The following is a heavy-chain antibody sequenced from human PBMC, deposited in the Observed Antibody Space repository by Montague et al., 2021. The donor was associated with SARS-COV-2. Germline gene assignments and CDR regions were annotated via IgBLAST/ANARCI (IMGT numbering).Heavy chain of an antibody. CDR2: ISQSGNT. Sequence: ETLSLTCAVFGESFSRYYWSWIRQPPGKGLEWIGEISQSGNTKYNPSLQSRVSISLDTSRHQFSLKVSSVTAADTAIYYCARLGDGIVPSPILGLGPYYSFYYMDVWGKGTTVTVSS. J-gene: IGHJ6*03. CDR3: ARLGDGIVPSPILGLGPYYSFYYMDV. CDR1: GESFSRYY. D-gene: IGHD2-2*02. V-gene: IGHV4-34*01.